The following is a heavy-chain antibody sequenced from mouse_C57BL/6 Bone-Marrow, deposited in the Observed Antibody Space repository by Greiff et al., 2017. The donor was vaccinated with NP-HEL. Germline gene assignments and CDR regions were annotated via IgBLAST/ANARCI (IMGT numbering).Heavy chain of an antibody. CDR3: ATKKPGAD. CDR1: GYTFTSYG. J-gene: IGHJ2*01. V-gene: IGHV1-81*01. CDR2: IHPRSGNT. Sequence: LQESGAELARPGASVKLSCKASGYTFTSYGISWVKQRTGQGLEWIGEIHPRSGNTYYNEKFKGKATLTADKSSSTAYMELRSLTSEDSAVYFCATKKPGADWGQGTTLTVSS.